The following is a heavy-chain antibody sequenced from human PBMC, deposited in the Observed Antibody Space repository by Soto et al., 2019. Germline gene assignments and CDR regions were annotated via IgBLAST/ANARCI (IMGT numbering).Heavy chain of an antibody. V-gene: IGHV3-48*01. Sequence: GGSLRLSCAASGFTFSRYNMNWVRQAPGKGLEWLSFITDSGATTYYADSVKGRFTISRDNAKNSLYLQMNSLRAEDTAVYYCARGSYASGTYYWGQGTLVTVSS. J-gene: IGHJ4*02. CDR2: ITDSGATT. CDR3: ARGSYASGTYY. CDR1: GFTFSRYN. D-gene: IGHD3-16*01.